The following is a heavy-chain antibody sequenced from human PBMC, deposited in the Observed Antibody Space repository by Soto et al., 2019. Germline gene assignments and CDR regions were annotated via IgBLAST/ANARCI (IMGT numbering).Heavy chain of an antibody. D-gene: IGHD6-13*01. Sequence: QVQLQESGPGLVKPSQTLSLTCTVSGGSISSGGYYWSWIRQHPGKGLEWIGYIYYSGSTYYNPSLKSRVTISVDTSKNQFSLKLSAVTAADTAVYYCARDVSSSWFSSFFDYWGQGTLVTVSS. CDR2: IYYSGST. J-gene: IGHJ4*02. CDR3: ARDVSSSWFSSFFDY. V-gene: IGHV4-31*03. CDR1: GGSISSGGYY.